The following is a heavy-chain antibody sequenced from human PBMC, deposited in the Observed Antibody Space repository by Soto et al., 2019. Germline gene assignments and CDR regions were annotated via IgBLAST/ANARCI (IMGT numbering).Heavy chain of an antibody. Sequence: AGGSLRLSCAGSGFKFSGYWMSWVRQTPGMGLEWVATIKEDGSEKYYVDSVKGRFTISRDNARNSLYLQMSSLRVEDTAVYYCARYCSGGSCFPTQYYYYTDVWGKGTTVTVSS. CDR3: ARYCSGGSCFPTQYYYYTDV. CDR2: IKEDGSEK. D-gene: IGHD2-15*01. V-gene: IGHV3-7*01. CDR1: GFKFSGYW. J-gene: IGHJ6*03.